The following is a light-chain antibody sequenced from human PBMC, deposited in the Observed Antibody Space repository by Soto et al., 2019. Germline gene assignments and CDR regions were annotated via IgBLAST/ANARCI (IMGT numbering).Light chain of an antibody. CDR3: AAWDDSLNGYV. V-gene: IGLV1-44*01. CDR1: SSNIGTNA. CDR2: SND. Sequence: QSVLTQPPSASGTPGQRVTFSCSGSSSNIGTNAVSWYQQLPGAAPKLLIKSNDQRPSGVPDRLSGSKSGASASLAIRGLQSEDEADYYCAAWDDSLNGYVFGTGTKLTVL. J-gene: IGLJ1*01.